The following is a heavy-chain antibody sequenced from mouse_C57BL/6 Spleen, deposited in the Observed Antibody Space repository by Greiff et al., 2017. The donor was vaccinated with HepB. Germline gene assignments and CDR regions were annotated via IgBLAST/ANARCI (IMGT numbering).Heavy chain of an antibody. CDR3: ARTSYDYDVGYYAMDY. CDR1: GYTFTSYW. V-gene: IGHV1-72*01. CDR2: IDPNSGGT. J-gene: IGHJ4*01. D-gene: IGHD2-4*01. Sequence: VKLQQPGAELVKPGASVKLSCKASGYTFTSYWMHWVKQRPERGLEWIGRIDPNSGGTKYNEKFKSKATLTVDKPSSTAYMQLSSLTSEDSAVYYCARTSYDYDVGYYAMDYWGQGTSVTVSS.